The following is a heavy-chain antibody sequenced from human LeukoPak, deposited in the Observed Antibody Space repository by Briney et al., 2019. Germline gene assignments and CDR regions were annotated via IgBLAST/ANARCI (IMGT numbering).Heavy chain of an antibody. Sequence: GASVKVSCKASGYTFTSYAMHWVRQAPGQRLEWMGWINAGNGNTKYSQEFQGRVTITRDTSASTAYMELSSLRSEDMAVYYCARSPRVGYGSGSYYFDCWGQGTLVTVSS. CDR1: GYTFTSYA. J-gene: IGHJ4*02. V-gene: IGHV1-3*03. D-gene: IGHD3-10*01. CDR2: INAGNGNT. CDR3: ARSPRVGYGSGSYYFDC.